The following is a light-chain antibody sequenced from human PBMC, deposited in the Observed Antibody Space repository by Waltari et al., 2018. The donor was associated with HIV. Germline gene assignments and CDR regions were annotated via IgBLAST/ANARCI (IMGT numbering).Light chain of an antibody. CDR3: SAWDSSLGAWV. V-gene: IGLV10-54*01. J-gene: IGLJ3*02. Sequence: QAGLTQPPSVSKGLKQTATLPCAGNSDNVGYQGVAWLQQHQGHPPKLLSYRNYDRPSGVSERFSTARSGNTAFLTITELQPEDETDYFCSAWDSSLGAWVFGGGTRLTVL. CDR1: SDNVGYQG. CDR2: RNY.